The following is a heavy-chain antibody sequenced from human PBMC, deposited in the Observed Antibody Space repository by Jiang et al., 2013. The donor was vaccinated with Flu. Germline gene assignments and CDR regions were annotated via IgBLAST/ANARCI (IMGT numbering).Heavy chain of an antibody. V-gene: IGHV6-1*01. Sequence: SQTLSLTCAISGDSVSSNSAAWNWIRQSPSRGLEWLGRTYYRSKWYNDYAVSVKSRITINPDTSKNQFSLQLNSVTPEDTAVYYCARDPGDPGMYGYCSGGSCYSGHYFDYWGQGTLVTVSS. J-gene: IGHJ4*02. CDR1: GDSVSSNSAA. CDR2: TYYRSKWYN. CDR3: ARDPGDPGMYGYCSGGSCYSGHYFDY. D-gene: IGHD2-15*01.